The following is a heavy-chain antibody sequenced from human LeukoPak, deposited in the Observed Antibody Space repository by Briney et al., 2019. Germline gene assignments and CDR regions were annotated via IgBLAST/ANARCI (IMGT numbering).Heavy chain of an antibody. V-gene: IGHV4-59*01. Sequence: SETLSLTCTVSGGSISSYYWSWIRQPPGKGLEWIGYIYYSGSTNYNPSPKSRVTISVDTSKNQFSLKLSSVTAADTAVYYCASWAGGSYYGWFDPWGQGTLVTVSS. CDR1: GGSISSYY. CDR3: ASWAGGSYYGWFDP. D-gene: IGHD1-26*01. CDR2: IYYSGST. J-gene: IGHJ5*02.